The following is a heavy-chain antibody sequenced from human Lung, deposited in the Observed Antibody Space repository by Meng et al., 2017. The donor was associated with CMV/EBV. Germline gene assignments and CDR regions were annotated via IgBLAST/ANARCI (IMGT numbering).Heavy chain of an antibody. J-gene: IGHJ6*02. CDR3: ARLYSSSWFLPSGMDV. V-gene: IGHV4-59*01. D-gene: IGHD6-13*01. CDR2: IYYSGST. Sequence: SETLSLXXTVPGGSISSYYWSWIRQPPGKGLEWIGYIYYSGSTNYNPSLKSRVTISVDTSKNQFSLKLSSVTAADTAVYYCARLYSSSWFLPSGMDVWGQGTXVTVSS. CDR1: GGSISSYY.